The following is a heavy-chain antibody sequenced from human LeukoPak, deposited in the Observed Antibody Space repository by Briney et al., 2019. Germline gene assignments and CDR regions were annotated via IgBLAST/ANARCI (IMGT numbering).Heavy chain of an antibody. CDR3: ARKRIVVVVAASGDAFDI. V-gene: IGHV4-34*01. Sequence: SETLSLTCAVYGGSFSGYYWSWIRQPPGKGLEWIGEINHSVSTNYNPSLKSRVTISVDTSKNQFSLKLSSVTAADTAVYYCARKRIVVVVAASGDAFDIWGQGTMVTVSS. J-gene: IGHJ3*02. CDR1: GGSFSGYY. CDR2: INHSVST. D-gene: IGHD2-15*01.